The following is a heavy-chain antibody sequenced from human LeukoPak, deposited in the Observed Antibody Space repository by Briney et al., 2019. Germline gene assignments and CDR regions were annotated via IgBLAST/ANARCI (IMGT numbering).Heavy chain of an antibody. CDR2: INPSGGST. CDR1: GYTFTSYY. D-gene: IGHD6-13*01. CDR3: AREAAAAGTNYYYYYGMDV. J-gene: IGHJ6*02. V-gene: IGHV1-46*01. Sequence: ASVKVSCKASGYTFTSYYMHWVRQAPGQGLEWMGIINPSGGSTSYAQKFQGRVTMTRDTSTSTVYMELSSLRSEDTAVYYCAREAAAAGTNYYYYYGMDVWGQGTTVTVSS.